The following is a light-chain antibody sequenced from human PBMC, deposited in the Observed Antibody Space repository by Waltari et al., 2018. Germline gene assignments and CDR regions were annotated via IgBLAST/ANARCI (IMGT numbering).Light chain of an antibody. CDR2: GSS. Sequence: EVGRPKSPFSLPAPLGRPPPTSSRSSQSFVHTNGNTYLFWIQQRPGQPPRRLIDGSSNRDPGVPDRFSGSGSGTDFTLKISRVEADDVGVYYCMQSTIWPYSFGQGTNLEIK. CDR1: QSFVHTNGNTY. V-gene: IGKV2-30*02. J-gene: IGKJ2*01. CDR3: MQSTIWPYS.